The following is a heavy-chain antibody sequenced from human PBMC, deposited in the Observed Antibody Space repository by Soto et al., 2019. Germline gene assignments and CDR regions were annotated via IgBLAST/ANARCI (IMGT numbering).Heavy chain of an antibody. CDR3: AREIVSGYYYGGTFY. D-gene: IGHD3-22*01. V-gene: IGHV1-69*01. J-gene: IGHJ4*02. CDR1: GGTFSSYA. Sequence: QVQLVQSGAEVKKPGSSVKVSCKACGGTFSSYAISWVRQAPGQGLEWMGGIIPIFGTANYAQKFQGRVTITADESTSTAYMELSSLRSEDTAVYYCAREIVSGYYYGGTFYWGQGTLVTVSA. CDR2: IIPIFGTA.